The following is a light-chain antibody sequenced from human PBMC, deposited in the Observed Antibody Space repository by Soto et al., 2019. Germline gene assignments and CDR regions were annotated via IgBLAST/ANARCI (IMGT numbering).Light chain of an antibody. CDR2: SAS. CDR3: QQTYSTQFS. Sequence: DIQMTQSPSSLSASVRDRVTITCRAIQSISNYLNWYQQKLGRAPKLLIYSASNLQSGVPSRFSGSGSGTDFTLTISSLQPEDFATYYCQQTYSTQFSFGPGTKVDIK. J-gene: IGKJ3*01. CDR1: QSISNY. V-gene: IGKV1-39*01.